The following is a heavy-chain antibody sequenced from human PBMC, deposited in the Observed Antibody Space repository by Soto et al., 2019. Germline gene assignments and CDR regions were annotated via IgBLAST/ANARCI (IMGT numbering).Heavy chain of an antibody. Sequence: QLQLQESGPGLVKPSETLSLTCTVSGGSISSSSYYWGWIRQPPGKGLEWIGSIYYSGSTYYNPSLKSRVTISVDTSKNQFSLKLSSVTAADAAVYYCARRGDSSSWFYTREYNWFDPWGQGTLVTVSS. V-gene: IGHV4-39*01. D-gene: IGHD6-13*01. CDR3: ARRGDSSSWFYTREYNWFDP. J-gene: IGHJ5*02. CDR1: GGSISSSSYY. CDR2: IYYSGST.